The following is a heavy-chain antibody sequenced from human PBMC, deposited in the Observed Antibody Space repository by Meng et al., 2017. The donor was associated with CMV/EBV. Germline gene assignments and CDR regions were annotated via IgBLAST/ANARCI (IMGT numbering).Heavy chain of an antibody. D-gene: IGHD2-2*01. CDR3: ARALDLDSGYCSSTSCYYYYYGMDV. CDR1: GFTFSSYS. Sequence: GESLKISCAASGFTFSSYSMNWVRQAPGKGLEWVSSISSSSSYIYYADSVKGRFTISRDNAKNSLYLQVNSLRAEDTAVYYCARALDLDSGYCSSTSCYYYYYGMDVWGQGTTVTVSS. V-gene: IGHV3-21*01. J-gene: IGHJ6*02. CDR2: ISSSSSYI.